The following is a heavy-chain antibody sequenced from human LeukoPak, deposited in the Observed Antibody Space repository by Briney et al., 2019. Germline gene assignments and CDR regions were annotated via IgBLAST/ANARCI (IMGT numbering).Heavy chain of an antibody. CDR3: ARTTYYDFWSGYCLFDY. Sequence: PSETLSLTCTVSGGSISSYYWSWIRQPPGKGLEWIGYIYYSGSTNYNPSLKSRVTISVDTSKNQFSLKLSSVTAADTAVYYCARTTYYDFWSGYCLFDYWGQGTLVTVSS. CDR1: GGSISSYY. J-gene: IGHJ4*02. D-gene: IGHD3-3*01. V-gene: IGHV4-59*08. CDR2: IYYSGST.